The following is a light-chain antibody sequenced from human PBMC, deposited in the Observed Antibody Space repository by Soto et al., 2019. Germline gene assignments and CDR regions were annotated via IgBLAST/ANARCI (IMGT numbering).Light chain of an antibody. CDR1: QTVSSD. V-gene: IGKV3-15*01. CDR3: QQYNNWPWT. J-gene: IGKJ1*01. CDR2: GAS. Sequence: EVVMTQSPATLSVSPGERATLSCRASQTVSSDLAWYQQKPGQAPRLLIYGASTRGTGIPTRFSGSGSGTEFTLTISSLQSEDFAVYSCQQYNNWPWTFGQGTKV.